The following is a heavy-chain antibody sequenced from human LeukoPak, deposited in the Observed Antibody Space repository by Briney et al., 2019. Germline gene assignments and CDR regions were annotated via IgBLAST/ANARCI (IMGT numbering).Heavy chain of an antibody. D-gene: IGHD6-19*01. CDR3: AVAVAVPYYFDY. Sequence: SETLSLTCTVSGYSISSGYYWGWIRQPPGKGLEWIGSIYHSGSTYYNPSLKSRVTISVDTSKNQFSLKLSSVTAADTAVYYCAVAVAVPYYFDYWGQGTLVTVSS. CDR1: GYSISSGYY. J-gene: IGHJ4*02. V-gene: IGHV4-38-2*02. CDR2: IYHSGST.